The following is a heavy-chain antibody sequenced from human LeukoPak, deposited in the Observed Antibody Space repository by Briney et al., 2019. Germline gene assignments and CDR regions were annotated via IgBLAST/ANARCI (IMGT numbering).Heavy chain of an antibody. CDR3: ATDGGIAVALCYYYGMDV. D-gene: IGHD6-19*01. CDR1: GYTFTGYY. J-gene: IGHJ6*02. V-gene: IGHV1-2*04. Sequence: ASVKVSCKASGYTFTGYYMHWVRQAPGQGLEWMGWINPNSGGTNYAQKFQGWVTMTRDTSISTAYMELSRLRSEDTAVYYCATDGGIAVALCYYYGMDVWGQGTTVTVSS. CDR2: INPNSGGT.